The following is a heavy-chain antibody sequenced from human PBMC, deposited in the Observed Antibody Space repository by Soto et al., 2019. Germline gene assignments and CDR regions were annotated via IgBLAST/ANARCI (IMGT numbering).Heavy chain of an antibody. D-gene: IGHD3-16*01. J-gene: IGHJ4*02. V-gene: IGHV3-30*18. CDR3: AKARVRIAGANSSEY. Sequence: SLKISCVGSGFPCSNYGMHWVRQPPGKGLEWVALISDYGDKRYYADSVRGRLIISRDNSKDTLYLQMNSLGPDDTAVYFCAKARVRIAGANSSEYWGQGNTVTVSA. CDR2: ISDYGDKR. CDR1: GFPCSNYG.